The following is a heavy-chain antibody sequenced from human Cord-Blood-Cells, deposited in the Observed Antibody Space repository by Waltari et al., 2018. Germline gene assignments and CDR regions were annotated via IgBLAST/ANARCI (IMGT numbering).Heavy chain of an antibody. Sequence: QLQLVQSGAEAKKPGASLKVSCRASGSTFTSNYIHWVRQAPGQGLEWMGIINPSGGSTSYAQKFQGRVTMTRDTSTSTVYMELSSLRSEDTAVYYCARADDAFDIWGQGTMVTVSS. CDR1: GSTFTSNY. V-gene: IGHV1-46*01. CDR2: INPSGGST. CDR3: ARADDAFDI. J-gene: IGHJ3*02.